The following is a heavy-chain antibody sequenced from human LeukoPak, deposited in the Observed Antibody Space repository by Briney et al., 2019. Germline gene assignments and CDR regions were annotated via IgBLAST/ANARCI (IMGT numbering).Heavy chain of an antibody. V-gene: IGHV1-18*01. CDR1: GYAFTSYG. Sequence: ASVKVSCKASGYAFTSYGISWVRQAPGQGLEWMGWISTYNGNTNYAQRLQGRVTMTTDTSTSTAYMELRSLRSDDTAVYYCARDGRRGSTSWNWGQGTLVTVSS. CDR3: ARDGRRGSTSWN. CDR2: ISTYNGNT. D-gene: IGHD2-2*01. J-gene: IGHJ4*02.